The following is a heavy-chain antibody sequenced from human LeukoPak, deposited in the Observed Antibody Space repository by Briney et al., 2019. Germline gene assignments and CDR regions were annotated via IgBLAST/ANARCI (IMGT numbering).Heavy chain of an antibody. CDR3: ARRVQQLVRD. CDR1: GGTFSSSA. J-gene: IGHJ4*02. CDR2: IIPIFGTA. Sequence: SVKVSCMASGGTFSSSAISWVRQAPGQGLEWMGGIIPIFGTANYAQKFQGRVTITADESTSTAYMELSSLRSEDTAVFYCARRVQQLVRDWGQGTLVTVSS. V-gene: IGHV1-69*13. D-gene: IGHD6-13*01.